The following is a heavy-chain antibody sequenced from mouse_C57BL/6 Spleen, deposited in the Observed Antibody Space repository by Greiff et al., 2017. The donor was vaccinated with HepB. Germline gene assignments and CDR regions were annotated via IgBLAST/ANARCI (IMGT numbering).Heavy chain of an antibody. CDR3: ARYNGSFYAMDY. V-gene: IGHV1-69*01. Sequence: QVQLKQSGAELVMPGASVKLSCKASGYTFTSYWMHWVKQRPGQGLEWIGEIDPSDSYTNYNQKFKGKSTLTVDKSSSTAYMQLSSLTSEDSAVYYCARYNGSFYAMDYWGQGTSVTVSS. CDR2: IDPSDSYT. J-gene: IGHJ4*01. D-gene: IGHD2-3*01. CDR1: GYTFTSYW.